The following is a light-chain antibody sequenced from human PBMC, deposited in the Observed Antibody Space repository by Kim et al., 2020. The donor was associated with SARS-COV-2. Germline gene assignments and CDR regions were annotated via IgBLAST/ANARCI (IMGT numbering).Light chain of an antibody. CDR1: SLRSYY. V-gene: IGLV3-19*01. CDR2: GKN. J-gene: IGLJ2*01. CDR3: NFRGSHDNVV. Sequence: SSELTQDPAVSVALGQTVRITCQGDSLRSYYATWYQQKPGQAPILVIYGKNNRPSGIPDRFSGSSSGDTASLTITGTQAGDEADYYCNFRGSHDNVVFGG.